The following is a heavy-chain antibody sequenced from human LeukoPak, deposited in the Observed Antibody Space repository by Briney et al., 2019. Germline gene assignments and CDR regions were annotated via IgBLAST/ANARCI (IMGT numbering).Heavy chain of an antibody. V-gene: IGHV4-61*02. Sequence: PSETLSLTCTVSGGSISSGSYYWSWIRQPAGKGLEWIGRIYTSGSTNYNPSLKSRVTMSVDTSKNQFSLKLSSVTAADTAVYYCARDSDHYDRAAYYYYYYMDVWGKGTTVTVSS. J-gene: IGHJ6*03. D-gene: IGHD4-17*01. CDR1: GGSISSGSYY. CDR3: ARDSDHYDRAAYYYYYYMDV. CDR2: IYTSGST.